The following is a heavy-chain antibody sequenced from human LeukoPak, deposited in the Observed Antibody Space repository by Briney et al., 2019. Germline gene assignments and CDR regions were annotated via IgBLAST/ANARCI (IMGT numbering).Heavy chain of an antibody. CDR2: IGGSSATT. CDR3: AKARYNSGWYDD. D-gene: IGHD6-13*01. J-gene: IGHJ4*02. Sequence: GGSLRLSCAASGFTFSSYAMSWVRQAPVKGLEWVSVIGGSSATTYYADSGKGRFTISRDNSKNMLYLQMSSLRAEDTAVYYCAKARYNSGWYDDWGQGTLVTVSS. CDR1: GFTFSSYA. V-gene: IGHV3-23*01.